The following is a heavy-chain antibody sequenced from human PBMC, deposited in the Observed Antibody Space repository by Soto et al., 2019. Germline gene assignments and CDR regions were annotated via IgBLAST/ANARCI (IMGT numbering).Heavy chain of an antibody. V-gene: IGHV6-1*01. J-gene: IGHJ5*02. CDR2: TYYRSEWYY. D-gene: IGHD1-1*01. CDR1: GDSVSSNNAA. Sequence: SQTLSLTCAISGDSVSSNNAAWNWVRQSPSRGLEWLGRTYYRSEWYYDYALSVKNRITINADASKNQFSLHLDSVTPEDTAVYYCSSDPGRWDWIDPWGQGILVTVSS. CDR3: SSDPGRWDWIDP.